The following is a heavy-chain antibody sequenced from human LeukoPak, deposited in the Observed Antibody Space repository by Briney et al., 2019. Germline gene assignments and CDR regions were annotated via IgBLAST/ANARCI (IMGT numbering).Heavy chain of an antibody. V-gene: IGHV3-23*01. J-gene: IGHJ5*01. CDR2: IGANAART. D-gene: IGHD1-26*01. Sequence: HPGGSLRLSCVASGFDFSSYAMTWVRQAPGKGLEWVSTIGANAARTYYAESVKGRFTTSRENSKNTLSLQMNSLRAEDTALYYCAKDPLGGGSSLINWFDSWGQGIWVTVSS. CDR1: GFDFSSYA. CDR3: AKDPLGGGSSLINWFDS.